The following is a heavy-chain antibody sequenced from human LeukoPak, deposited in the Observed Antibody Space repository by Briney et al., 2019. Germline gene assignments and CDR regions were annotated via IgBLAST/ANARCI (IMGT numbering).Heavy chain of an antibody. Sequence: PGGSLRLSCAASGFTFTDYEFNWVRQAPGRGLEWVSYITASGGTQYYADSVKGRFTISRDNDKDSLYLQMNSLRVEDTAIYYCARDYNSIWRSSDAFDLWGQGTMVAVTS. D-gene: IGHD3-16*01. V-gene: IGHV3-48*03. CDR1: GFTFTDYE. J-gene: IGHJ3*01. CDR3: ARDYNSIWRSSDAFDL. CDR2: ITASGGTQ.